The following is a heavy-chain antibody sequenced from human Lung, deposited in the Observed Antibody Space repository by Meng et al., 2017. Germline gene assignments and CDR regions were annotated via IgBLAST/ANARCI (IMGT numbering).Heavy chain of an antibody. J-gene: IGHJ4*02. Sequence: QVHLQQSGPGLVKPSQTLSPTCAISGDSVSSNSAAWNCIRQSPSRGLEWLGRTYYRSKWYNGYAVSVRSRITINPDTSKNQFSLQLNSVTPEDTAVYYCARSQQWLDSWGQGTLVTVSS. D-gene: IGHD6-19*01. CDR2: TYYRSKWYN. CDR1: GDSVSSNSAA. V-gene: IGHV6-1*01. CDR3: ARSQQWLDS.